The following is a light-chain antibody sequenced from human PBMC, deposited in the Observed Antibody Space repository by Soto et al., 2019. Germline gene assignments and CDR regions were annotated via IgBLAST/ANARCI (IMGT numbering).Light chain of an antibody. CDR3: HQYHSSPT. Sequence: NVLTQSPGTLSLSPGQTATLACRASLPVRDNSLAWYQQKPGQTPRVLIYDVSTRATGVPDRFSGSGSATDFTLTISRLEPGDSAVYFCHQYHSSPTFGQGTRVEIK. CDR2: DVS. CDR1: LPVRDNS. J-gene: IGKJ1*01. V-gene: IGKV3-20*01.